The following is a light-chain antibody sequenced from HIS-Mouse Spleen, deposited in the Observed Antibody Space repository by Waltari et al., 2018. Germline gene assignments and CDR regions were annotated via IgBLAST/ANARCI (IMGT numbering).Light chain of an antibody. CDR1: ALRRKY. J-gene: IGLJ2*01. V-gene: IGLV3-10*01. CDR3: YSTDSSGNHRV. Sequence: SYELTPPPSVSVSPAQTARHTCCGDALRRKYAYWYQQNSGQAPVLVIYEDSKRPSGIPERFSGSSAGTMATLTISGAQVEDEADYYCYSTDSSGNHRVFGGGTKLTVL. CDR2: EDS.